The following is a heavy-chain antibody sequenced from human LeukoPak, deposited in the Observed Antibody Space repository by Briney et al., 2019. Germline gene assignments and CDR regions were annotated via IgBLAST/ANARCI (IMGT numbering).Heavy chain of an antibody. V-gene: IGHV3-30*04. CDR1: GFTFSGFA. J-gene: IGHJ4*02. CDR3: ASRGDYGEPFDY. D-gene: IGHD4-17*01. CDR2: ISYHGRDK. Sequence: GGSLRLSCAGSGFTFSGFAMHWVRQAPGKGLEWVAAISYHGRDKYYADAVSGRFTISRDNAKNSLYLQMNSLRAEDTAVYYCASRGDYGEPFDYWGQGTLVTVSS.